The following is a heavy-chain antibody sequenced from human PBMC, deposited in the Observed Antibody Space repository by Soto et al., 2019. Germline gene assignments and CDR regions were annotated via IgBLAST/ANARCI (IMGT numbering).Heavy chain of an antibody. CDR2: IYHSGST. CDR3: ARGYSSGWYWDYFDY. Sequence: LSLTCAVSGGSISSSNWWSWVRQPPGKGLEWIGEIYHSGSTNYNPSLKSRVTISVDKSKNQFSLKLSSVTAADTAVYYCARGYSSGWYWDYFDYWGQGTLVTVSS. CDR1: GGSISSSNW. J-gene: IGHJ4*02. V-gene: IGHV4-4*02. D-gene: IGHD6-19*01.